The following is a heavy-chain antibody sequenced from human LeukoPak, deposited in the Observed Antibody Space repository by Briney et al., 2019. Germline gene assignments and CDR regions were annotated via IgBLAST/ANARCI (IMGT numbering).Heavy chain of an antibody. CDR3: VRRDSGWNYFDY. CDR1: GGSINSHY. CDR2: IYYTGKN. V-gene: IGHV4-59*08. Sequence: SETLSLTCTVSGGSINSHYWGWIRQPPGKGLQWIGDIYYTGKNNYNPSLKSRVTISLDTSKDHLSLNLTSVLAADTAIYYCVRRDSGWNYFDYWGQGILVTVSS. D-gene: IGHD5-12*01. J-gene: IGHJ4*02.